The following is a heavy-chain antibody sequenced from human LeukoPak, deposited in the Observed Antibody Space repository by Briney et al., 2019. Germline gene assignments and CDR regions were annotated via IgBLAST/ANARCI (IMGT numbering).Heavy chain of an antibody. Sequence: GGSLRLSCAASGFTVSSNYMSWVRQAPGKGLEWVSVIYSGGGTYYTDSVRGRFTISRDNSKNTVYLQMNSLRAEDTAVYYCARAFHDSSEYWGHGTLVTVSS. CDR1: GFTVSSNY. V-gene: IGHV3-53*01. J-gene: IGHJ4*01. D-gene: IGHD3-22*01. CDR2: IYSGGGT. CDR3: ARAFHDSSEY.